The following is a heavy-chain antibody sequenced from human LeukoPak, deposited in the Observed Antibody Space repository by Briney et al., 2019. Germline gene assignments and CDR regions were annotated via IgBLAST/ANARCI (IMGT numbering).Heavy chain of an antibody. CDR3: ANFQTVGVKPFEH. V-gene: IGHV3-48*01. Sequence: GGSLRLSCAASGFTFSSYSMNWVRQAPGKGLEWVSYISSSSSTIYYADSVKGRFTISRDNAKNSLYLQMESLRVEDTAVYYCANFQTVGVKPFEHWGQGTLVTVSS. CDR1: GFTFSSYS. J-gene: IGHJ5*02. D-gene: IGHD1-26*01. CDR2: ISSSSSTI.